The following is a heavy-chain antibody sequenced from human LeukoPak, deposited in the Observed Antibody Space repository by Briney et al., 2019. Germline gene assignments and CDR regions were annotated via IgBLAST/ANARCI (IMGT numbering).Heavy chain of an antibody. V-gene: IGHV4-39*07. CDR3: ARTTGESIAARPPPGY. J-gene: IGHJ4*02. D-gene: IGHD6-6*01. Sequence: PSETLSLTCTVSGDSFTSVTDYWAWIRQPPGKGLEWIASGDYSGGTYYNPSLESRVAISADRSKNQFSLKLSSVTAADTAVYYCARTTGESIAARPPPGYWGQGTLVTVSS. CDR2: GDYSGGT. CDR1: GDSFTSVTDY.